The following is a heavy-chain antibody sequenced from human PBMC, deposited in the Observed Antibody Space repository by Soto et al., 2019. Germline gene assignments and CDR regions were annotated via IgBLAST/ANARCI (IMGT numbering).Heavy chain of an antibody. V-gene: IGHV1-69*12. Sequence: QVQLVQSGAEVKKPGSSVKVSCKASGGTFSSYAISWVRQAPGHGLEWMGGIIPIFGTANYAQKFQGRVTITADESTSTAYMELSSLRSEDTAVYYCARDCSGGSCYYYYYYGMDVWGQGTTVTVSS. CDR2: IIPIFGTA. D-gene: IGHD2-15*01. CDR3: ARDCSGGSCYYYYYYGMDV. J-gene: IGHJ6*02. CDR1: GGTFSSYA.